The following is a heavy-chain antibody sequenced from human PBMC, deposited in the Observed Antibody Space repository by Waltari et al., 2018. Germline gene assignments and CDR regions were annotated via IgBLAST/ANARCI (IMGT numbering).Heavy chain of an antibody. CDR3: SVSLNS. Sequence: EVQLVESGGGLVQPGGSLRLSCAAFGFNFNNYWMDWVRQAPGKGREWVANIKHYGTESHYVGSVKGRFTVSRDNAHNLLYLQMDSLRVEDTAVYYCSVSLNSWGQGTLVTVSS. J-gene: IGHJ4*02. CDR2: IKHYGTES. V-gene: IGHV3-7*01. CDR1: GFNFNNYW.